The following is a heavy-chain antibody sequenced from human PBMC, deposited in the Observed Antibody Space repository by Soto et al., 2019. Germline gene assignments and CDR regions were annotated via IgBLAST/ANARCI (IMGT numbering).Heavy chain of an antibody. V-gene: IGHV4-4*07. J-gene: IGHJ6*02. D-gene: IGHD6-19*01. CDR1: GGSISSCY. CDR2: IYTSGST. CDR3: ARDGIAVAGTSAYYYGMDV. Sequence: SETLSLTCTVSGGSISSCYWSWIRQPAGKGLEWIGRIYTSGSTNYNPSLKSRVTMSVDTSKNQFSLKLSSVTAADTAVYYCARDGIAVAGTSAYYYGMDVWGQGTTVTVSS.